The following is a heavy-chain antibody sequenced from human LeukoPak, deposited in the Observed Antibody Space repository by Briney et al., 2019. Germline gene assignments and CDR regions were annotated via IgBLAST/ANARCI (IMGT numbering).Heavy chain of an antibody. D-gene: IGHD5-24*01. CDR1: GFTFSSYA. V-gene: IGHV3-15*01. CDR3: TTAHGFTFDI. J-gene: IGHJ3*02. CDR2: IKSKTDGGTT. Sequence: GGSLRLSCAASGFTFSSYAMSWVRQAPGKGLEWVGRIKSKTDGGTTDYAAPVKGRFTISRDDSKNTLYLQMNSLKTEDTAVYYCTTAHGFTFDIWGQGTMVTVSS.